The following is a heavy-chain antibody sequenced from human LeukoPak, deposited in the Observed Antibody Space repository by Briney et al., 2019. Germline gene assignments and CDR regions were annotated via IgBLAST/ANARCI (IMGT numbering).Heavy chain of an antibody. J-gene: IGHJ4*02. CDR1: GFTFSSYG. V-gene: IGHV3-33*01. Sequence: GGSLRLSCAASGFTFSSYGMHWVRQAPGKGLEWVAVIWYDGSNKYYADSVKGRFTISRDNSKKTLYLQMNSLRAEDTAVYYCARDRKEMATIRPSDYWGQGTLVTVSS. CDR3: ARDRKEMATIRPSDY. D-gene: IGHD5-24*01. CDR2: IWYDGSNK.